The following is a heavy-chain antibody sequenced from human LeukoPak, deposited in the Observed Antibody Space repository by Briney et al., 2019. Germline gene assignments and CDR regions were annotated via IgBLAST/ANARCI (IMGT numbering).Heavy chain of an antibody. CDR1: GYTFTGYY. CDR2: ISAYNDNT. Sequence: ASVKVSCKASGYTFTGYYLHWVRQAPGPGLEWMGWISAYNDNTYYAQKVQGRVTMTQDTSTSTAYMELRGLRSDDTAVYYCARSVLYDSSGYYRNYWYFDLWGRGTLVTVSS. J-gene: IGHJ2*01. CDR3: ARSVLYDSSGYYRNYWYFDL. V-gene: IGHV1-18*04. D-gene: IGHD3-22*01.